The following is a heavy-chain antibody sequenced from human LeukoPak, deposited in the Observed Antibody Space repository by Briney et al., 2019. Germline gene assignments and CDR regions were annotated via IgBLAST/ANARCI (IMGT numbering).Heavy chain of an antibody. CDR3: AKDHPQYSSGWESSFYFDY. D-gene: IGHD6-19*01. CDR1: GFTFSSYA. V-gene: IGHV3-23*01. Sequence: GGFLRLSCAASGFTFSSYAMSWVRQAPGKGLEWVSAISGSGGSTYYADSVKGRFTISRDNSKNTLYLQMNSLRAEDTAVYYCAKDHPQYSSGWESSFYFDYWGQGTLVTVSS. J-gene: IGHJ4*02. CDR2: ISGSGGST.